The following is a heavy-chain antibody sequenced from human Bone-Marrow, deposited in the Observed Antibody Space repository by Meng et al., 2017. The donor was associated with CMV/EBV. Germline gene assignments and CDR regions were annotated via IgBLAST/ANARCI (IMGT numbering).Heavy chain of an antibody. J-gene: IGHJ6*02. CDR2: IIPIFGTA. D-gene: IGHD2-2*01. Sequence: SVKVSCKASGGTFSSYAISWVRQAPGQGLEWMGGIIPIFGTANYAQKFQGRVTITTDESTSTAYMELSSLRSEDTAVYYCARVFSSTNQTPEYYYYGMDVWGQGNTVTVSS. CDR1: GGTFSSYA. CDR3: ARVFSSTNQTPEYYYYGMDV. V-gene: IGHV1-69*05.